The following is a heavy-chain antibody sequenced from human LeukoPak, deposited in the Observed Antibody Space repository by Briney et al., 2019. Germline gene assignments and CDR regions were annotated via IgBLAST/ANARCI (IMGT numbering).Heavy chain of an antibody. J-gene: IGHJ4*02. D-gene: IGHD3-3*01. CDR1: GGSFSGYY. CDR3: ARARGTQRLLEWLLDS. V-gene: IGHV4-34*01. Sequence: PSETLSLTCAVYGGSFSGYYWSWIRQPPGKGLEWIGEINHSGSTNYNPSLKSRVTISVDTSKNQFSLKLSSVTAADTAVYYCARARGTQRLLEWLLDSWGQGTRVTVSS. CDR2: INHSGST.